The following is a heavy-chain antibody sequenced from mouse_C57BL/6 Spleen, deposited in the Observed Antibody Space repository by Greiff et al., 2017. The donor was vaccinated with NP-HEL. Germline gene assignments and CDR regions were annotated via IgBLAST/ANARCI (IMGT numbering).Heavy chain of an antibody. CDR3: ARVAYSLYAMGY. Sequence: EVQLQQSGPELVKPGASVKISCKASGYSFTGYYMNWVKQSPEKSLEWIGEINPSTGGTTYNQKFKAKATLTVDKSSSTAYLQLKSLTSEDSAVYYCARVAYSLYAMGYWGQGTSVTVSS. CDR1: GYSFTGYY. J-gene: IGHJ4*01. CDR2: INPSTGGT. V-gene: IGHV1-42*01. D-gene: IGHD6-2*01.